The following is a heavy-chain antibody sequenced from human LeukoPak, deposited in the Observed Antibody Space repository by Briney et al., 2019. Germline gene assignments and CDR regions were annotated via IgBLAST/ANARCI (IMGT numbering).Heavy chain of an antibody. CDR3: ARESGDSSGYPASGDFDY. V-gene: IGHV1-46*01. D-gene: IGHD3-22*01. CDR1: GYTFTSYY. CDR2: INPSGGST. Sequence: ASVKVSCKASGYTFTSYYMHWVRQAPGQGLEWMGIINPSGGSTSYAQKFQGRVTMTRDTSTSTAYMELSSLRSEDTAVYYCARESGDSSGYPASGDFDYWGQGTLVTVSS. J-gene: IGHJ4*02.